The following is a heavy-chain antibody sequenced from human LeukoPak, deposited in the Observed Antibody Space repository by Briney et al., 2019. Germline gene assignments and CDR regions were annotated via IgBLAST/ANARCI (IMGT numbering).Heavy chain of an antibody. CDR1: GFTFSSYA. CDR3: VGVAATTTYFDY. D-gene: IGHD2-15*01. Sequence: GGSLRLSCAASGFTFSSYAMGWVRQAPGKGLEWVSAISGSGGSTYYADSVKGRFTISRDNTKNTLYLQMNSLRAEDTAVYYCVGVAATTTYFDYWGQGTLVTVSS. V-gene: IGHV3-23*01. CDR2: ISGSGGST. J-gene: IGHJ4*02.